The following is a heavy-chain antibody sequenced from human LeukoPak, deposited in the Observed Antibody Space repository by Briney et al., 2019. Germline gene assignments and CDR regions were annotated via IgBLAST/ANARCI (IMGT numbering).Heavy chain of an antibody. D-gene: IGHD4-11*01. Sequence: GASVKVSCKXSGGTVSSYTISWVRQAPGQGLEWMGRIIPILGIANYAQKFQGRVTITADKSTSTAYMELSSLRSEDTAVYYCARGDRTVGFDYWGQGTLVTVSS. CDR1: GGTVSSYT. V-gene: IGHV1-69*02. CDR3: ARGDRTVGFDY. CDR2: IIPILGIA. J-gene: IGHJ4*02.